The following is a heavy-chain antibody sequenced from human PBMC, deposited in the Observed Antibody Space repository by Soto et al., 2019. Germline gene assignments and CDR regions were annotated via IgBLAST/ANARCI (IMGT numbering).Heavy chain of an antibody. CDR3: ARDSAPYRITMVRGVPRNWFDP. CDR2: IWYDGSNK. CDR1: GFTFSSYG. J-gene: IGHJ5*02. V-gene: IGHV3-33*01. D-gene: IGHD3-10*01. Sequence: QVQLVESGGGVVQPGRSLRLSCAASGFTFSSYGMHWVRQAPGKGLEWVAVIWYDGSNKYYADSVKGRFTISRDNSKNTLYLQMNSLRAEDTAVYYCARDSAPYRITMVRGVPRNWFDPWGQGTLVTVSS.